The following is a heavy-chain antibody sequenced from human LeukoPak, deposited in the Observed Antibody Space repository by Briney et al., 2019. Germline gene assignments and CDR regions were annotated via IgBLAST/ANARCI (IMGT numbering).Heavy chain of an antibody. CDR3: VRDGSGYDY. CDR2: INQGGSEK. Sequence: GGSLRLSCAASGFTFSYYWMTWVRQAPGKGLEWVANINQGGSEKYYLDSVKGRFTISRDNAKNSLYLQMNSLRTDDTAIYYCVRDGSGYDYWGQGTLVTVSS. V-gene: IGHV3-7*05. D-gene: IGHD6-19*01. CDR1: GFTFSYYW. J-gene: IGHJ4*02.